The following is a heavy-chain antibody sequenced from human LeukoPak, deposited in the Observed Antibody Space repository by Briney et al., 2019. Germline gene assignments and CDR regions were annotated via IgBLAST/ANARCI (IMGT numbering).Heavy chain of an antibody. CDR3: ARQGGLGYDILTGPVGDY. CDR1: GGSISSCY. D-gene: IGHD3-9*01. Sequence: SETLSLTCTVSGGSISSCYWSWIRQPPGKGLEWIGYIYYSGSTNYNPSLKSRVTISVDTSKNQFSLKLSSVTAADTAVYYCARQGGLGYDILTGPVGDYWGQGTLVTVSS. V-gene: IGHV4-59*08. CDR2: IYYSGST. J-gene: IGHJ4*02.